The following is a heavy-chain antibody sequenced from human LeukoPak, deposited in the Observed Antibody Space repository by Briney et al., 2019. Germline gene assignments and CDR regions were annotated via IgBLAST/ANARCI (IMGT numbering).Heavy chain of an antibody. J-gene: IGHJ4*02. D-gene: IGHD2-2*01. V-gene: IGHV4-38-2*02. CDR3: ARDVGEYCSSTSCYASDY. CDR1: GYSISSGYY. Sequence: PSETLSLTCTVSGYSISSGYYWGWIRPPPGKGLEWIGSIYHSGSTYYNPSLKSRVTISVDTSKNQFSLKLSSVTAADTAVYYCARDVGEYCSSTSCYASDYWGQGTLVTVSS. CDR2: IYHSGST.